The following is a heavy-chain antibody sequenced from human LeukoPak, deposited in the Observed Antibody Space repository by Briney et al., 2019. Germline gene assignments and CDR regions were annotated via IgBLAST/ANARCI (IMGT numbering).Heavy chain of an antibody. J-gene: IGHJ3*02. CDR3: ASVELLWFGESVTAFDI. Sequence: AAVTVSYKESGYTFTNYGMHWVGQAPGQRGEWMGWINAGNGDTKYSQKFQGRVTITREKSESTGYMEMSSLRSEDTAVYYCASVELLWFGESVTAFDIWGQGTMVTVSS. D-gene: IGHD3-10*01. CDR1: GYTFTNYG. CDR2: INAGNGDT. V-gene: IGHV1-3*01.